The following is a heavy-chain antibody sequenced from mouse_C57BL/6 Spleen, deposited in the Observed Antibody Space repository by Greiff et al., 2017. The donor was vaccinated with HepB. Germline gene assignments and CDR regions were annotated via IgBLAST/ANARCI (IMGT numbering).Heavy chain of an antibody. CDR3: AKTRDGSSDNSMDY. D-gene: IGHD1-1*01. CDR1: GYTFTDYY. CDR2: INPNNGGT. Sequence: EVQLQQSGPELVKPGASVKISCKASGYTFTDYYMHWVKQSHGKSLEWIGDINPNNGGTSYNQKFKGKATLTVDKSSSTAYMELRSLTSEDSAVYYCAKTRDGSSDNSMDYWGQGTSVTVSS. J-gene: IGHJ4*01. V-gene: IGHV1-26*01.